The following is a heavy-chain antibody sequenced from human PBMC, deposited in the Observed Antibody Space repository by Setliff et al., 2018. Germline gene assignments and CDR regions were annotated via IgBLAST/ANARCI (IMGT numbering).Heavy chain of an antibody. CDR1: GFAFSTYA. Sequence: HPGGSLRLSCAASGFAFSTYAVSWVRQAPGKGLEWVSIFYDSRGDTYYADSVKGRFTVSKDNSKNTMYLQMNSLRDEDTAIYFCAKPRLELRWGFEYWGQGTPVTVSS. CDR2: FYDSRGDT. V-gene: IGHV3-23*03. D-gene: IGHD1-7*01. J-gene: IGHJ4*02. CDR3: AKPRLELRWGFEY.